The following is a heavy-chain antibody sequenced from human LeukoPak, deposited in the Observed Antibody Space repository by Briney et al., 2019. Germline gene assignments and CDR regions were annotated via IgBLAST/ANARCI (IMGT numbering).Heavy chain of an antibody. D-gene: IGHD3-22*01. CDR2: ISGSGGST. Sequence: AGGSLRLSCAASGFTFSNYAMTWVRQAPGKGLKWVSTISGSGGSTYYADSVKGRFTISRDNSRNTLYLQMNSLRAEDAAVYYCARGGRHYYDSSGYYSHYFDYWGQGTLVTVSS. V-gene: IGHV3-23*01. CDR1: GFTFSNYA. J-gene: IGHJ4*02. CDR3: ARGGRHYYDSSGYYSHYFDY.